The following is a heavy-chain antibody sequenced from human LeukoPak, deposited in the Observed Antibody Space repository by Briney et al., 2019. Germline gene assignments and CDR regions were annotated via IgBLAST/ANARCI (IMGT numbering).Heavy chain of an antibody. V-gene: IGHV4-59*01. CDR1: GGSLSSYY. CDR2: IYNDGST. D-gene: IGHD3-22*01. J-gene: IGHJ4*02. Sequence: PSETLSATSAVSGGSLSSYYWSWIRQPPGKGLEWIGYIYNDGSTNNHPSLKGRVTISVATSKTQCSLKRSSVTAADRVVYYCARGGDSSGYYYPVFDSWGERALVTVSS. CDR3: ARGGDSSGYYYPVFDS.